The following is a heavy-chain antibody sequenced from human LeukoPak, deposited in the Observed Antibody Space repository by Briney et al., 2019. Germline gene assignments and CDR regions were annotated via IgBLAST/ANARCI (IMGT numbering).Heavy chain of an antibody. CDR2: ICYSGST. V-gene: IGHV4-39*01. Sequence: SETLSLTCTVSGGSISSSSYYWGWIRQPPGKGLEWIGSICYSGSTYYNPSLKSRVTISVDTSKNQFSLKLSSVTAADTAVYYCASRYSSGWYPYYYYYYYMDVWGKGTTVTVSS. CDR1: GGSISSSSYY. J-gene: IGHJ6*03. CDR3: ASRYSSGWYPYYYYYYYMDV. D-gene: IGHD6-19*01.